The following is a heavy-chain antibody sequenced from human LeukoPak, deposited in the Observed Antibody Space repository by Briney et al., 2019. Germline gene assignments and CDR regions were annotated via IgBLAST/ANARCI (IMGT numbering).Heavy chain of an antibody. CDR2: INTNTGNP. V-gene: IGHV7-4-1*02. Sequence: ASVKVSCKASGYTFTRYAMNWVRQAPGQGLEWMGWINTNTGNPTYAQGFTGRFVFSLDTSVSTAYLQISDLKTEDTAVYYCARDYQIGIAVDYNWFDPWGQGTLVTVSS. D-gene: IGHD6-19*01. J-gene: IGHJ5*02. CDR1: GYTFTRYA. CDR3: ARDYQIGIAVDYNWFDP.